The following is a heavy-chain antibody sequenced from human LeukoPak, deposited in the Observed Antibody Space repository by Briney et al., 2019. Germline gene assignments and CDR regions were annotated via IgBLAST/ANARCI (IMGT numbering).Heavy chain of an antibody. Sequence: KTSETLSLTCTVSGGSISGYLWTWIRQPPGKGLEWIGYVYDNGDTRYHPSFSGRVSISVDVSKNQFSLKLTSVLAADTADYFCARQSDYDVDTSRYMDVWGKGTTVTVSS. D-gene: IGHD3-22*01. CDR3: ARQSDYDVDTSRYMDV. J-gene: IGHJ6*03. V-gene: IGHV4-59*01. CDR2: VYDNGDT. CDR1: GGSISGYL.